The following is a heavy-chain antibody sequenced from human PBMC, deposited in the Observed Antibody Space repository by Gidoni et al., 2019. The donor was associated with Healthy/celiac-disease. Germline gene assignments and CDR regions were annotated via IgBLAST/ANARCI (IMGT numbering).Heavy chain of an antibody. J-gene: IGHJ4*02. Sequence: EVQLLESGGGLVQPGGSLRLSCAASGFTFSSYAMSWVRQAPGKGLEWVSAISGSGGSTYYADSVKGRFTISRDNSKNTLYLQMNSLRAEDTAVYYCAKDPPQKRSSYCSSTSCYVYWGQGTLVTVSS. CDR2: ISGSGGST. V-gene: IGHV3-23*01. CDR3: AKDPPQKRSSYCSSTSCYVY. CDR1: GFTFSSYA. D-gene: IGHD2-2*01.